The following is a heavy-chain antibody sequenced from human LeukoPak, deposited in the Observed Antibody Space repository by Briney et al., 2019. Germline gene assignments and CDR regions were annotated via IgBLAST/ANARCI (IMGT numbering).Heavy chain of an antibody. CDR2: IYYSGGV. CDR3: AKTRSGTYYGDSFDI. V-gene: IGHV4-28*05. D-gene: IGHD1-26*01. CDR1: GDSITRSDW. J-gene: IGHJ3*02. Sequence: SETLSLTCAVSGDSITRSDWWAWIRQPPGKGLEGLGEIYYSGGVYHNPSLQTRVTMSVDSSKNQFSLRLASVTAVDTAVYFCAKTRSGTYYGDSFDIWGQGILVTVSS.